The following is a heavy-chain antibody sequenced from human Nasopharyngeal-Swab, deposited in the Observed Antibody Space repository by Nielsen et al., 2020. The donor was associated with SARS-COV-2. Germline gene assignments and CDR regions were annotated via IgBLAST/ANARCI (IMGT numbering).Heavy chain of an antibody. CDR3: ARERYSSSWYFDY. V-gene: IGHV3-33*01. D-gene: IGHD6-13*01. J-gene: IGHJ4*02. CDR1: GFTFSSYG. CDR2: IWYDGSNK. Sequence: GSLRLSCAESGFTFSSYGMHWVRQAPGKGLEWVAVIWYDGSNKYYADSVKGRFTISRDNSKNTLYLQMNSLRAEDTAVYYCARERYSSSWYFDYWGQGTLVTVSS.